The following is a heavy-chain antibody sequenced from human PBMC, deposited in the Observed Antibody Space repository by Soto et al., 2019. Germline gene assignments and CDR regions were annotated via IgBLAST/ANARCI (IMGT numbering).Heavy chain of an antibody. CDR2: ISGSGGST. CDR3: AKYPYYYDSSGLTFIDY. CDR1: GFTFSSYA. V-gene: IGHV3-23*01. Sequence: LRLSCAASGFTFSSYAMSWVRQAPGKGLEWVSAISGSGGSTYYADSVKGRFTISRDNSKNTLYLQMNSLRAEDTAVYYCAKYPYYYDSSGLTFIDYWGQGTLVTVSS. J-gene: IGHJ4*02. D-gene: IGHD3-22*01.